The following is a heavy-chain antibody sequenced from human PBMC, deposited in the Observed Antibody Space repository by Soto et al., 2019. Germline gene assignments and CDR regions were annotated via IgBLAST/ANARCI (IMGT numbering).Heavy chain of an antibody. Sequence: SETLSLTCTFSGDSISSYYWSWIGQPPGKGLEWIGYIYYSGSTNYNPSLKSRVTISVDTSKNQFSLKLSSVTAADTAVYYCARGMVDVVVPAALFDPWGQGTLVTVSS. CDR1: GDSISSYY. V-gene: IGHV4-59*01. CDR2: IYYSGST. CDR3: ARGMVDVVVPAALFDP. J-gene: IGHJ5*02. D-gene: IGHD2-2*01.